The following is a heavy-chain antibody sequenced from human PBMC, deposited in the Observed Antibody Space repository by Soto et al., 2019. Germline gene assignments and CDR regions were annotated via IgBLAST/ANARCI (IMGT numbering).Heavy chain of an antibody. Sequence: QVQLQESGPGLVKPSGTLSLTCAVSGGSISSSNLWSWVRQPPGRGLEWIGEIYHSGSTNYNPSHKSRVTISIDKTKLQFSLNISSVTAADTAVYYCARGRTGARALQYYFINWGQGTLVTVSS. CDR1: GGSISSSNL. CDR2: IYHSGST. V-gene: IGHV4-4*02. D-gene: IGHD1-26*01. J-gene: IGHJ4*02. CDR3: ARGRTGARALQYYFIN.